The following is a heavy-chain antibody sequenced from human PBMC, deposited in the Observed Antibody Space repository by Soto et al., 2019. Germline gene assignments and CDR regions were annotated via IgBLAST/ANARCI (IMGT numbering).Heavy chain of an antibody. V-gene: IGHV4-39*01. D-gene: IGHD3-16*01. CDR3: ARSHYIYGFLIDY. J-gene: IGHJ4*02. CDR1: GDSITTNGYY. CDR2: VYSTGST. Sequence: SETLSLSCSVSGDSITTNGYYWGWIRQPPGKGLQWIGNVYSTGSTFSHPSLTSRVFISVDTSKNKFSLGLTSVPAADTAVYSCARSHYIYGFLIDYWGPGNMVTVSS.